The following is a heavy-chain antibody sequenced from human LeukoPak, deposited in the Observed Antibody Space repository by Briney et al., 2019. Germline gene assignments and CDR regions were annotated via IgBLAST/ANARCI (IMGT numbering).Heavy chain of an antibody. V-gene: IGHV3-66*01. CDR2: IYRGGGT. CDR3: GSGAPYAWELLAY. Sequence: PGGSLRLSCAASGFTVSSNYMSWVRQAPGKGLEWVSVIYRGGGTDYTDSVKGRFTISRDNSKNTLYLQMNSLRAEDTAVYYCGSGAPYAWELLAYWGQGTLVTVSS. J-gene: IGHJ4*02. D-gene: IGHD1-26*01. CDR1: GFTVSSNY.